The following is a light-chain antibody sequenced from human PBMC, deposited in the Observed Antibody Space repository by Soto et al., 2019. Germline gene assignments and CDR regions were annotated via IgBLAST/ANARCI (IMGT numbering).Light chain of an antibody. Sequence: QSVLTQPPSVSGAPGQTITISCSGTSSNIGAGYAVHWYQHLPGTAPKLLIFDNTDRPSGVPDRFSGSRSGASASLAIAGLQADDEGDYYCHSYDSSLSGYVFGTGTKLTVL. CDR1: SSNIGAGYA. CDR2: DNT. CDR3: HSYDSSLSGYV. V-gene: IGLV1-40*01. J-gene: IGLJ1*01.